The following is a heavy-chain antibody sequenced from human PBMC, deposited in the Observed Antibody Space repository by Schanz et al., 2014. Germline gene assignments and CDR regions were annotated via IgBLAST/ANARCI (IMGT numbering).Heavy chain of an antibody. CDR1: GYTFSSYG. D-gene: IGHD5-12*01. CDR3: ARGGGPEDVFDI. V-gene: IGHV1-46*01. CDR2: INLYGGST. J-gene: IGHJ3*02. Sequence: QVQLVQSGAELRKPGTSVKVSCKTSGYTFSSYGITWVRQAPGQGLEWMGIINLYGGSTNYAQKFQGRVTVTRDTSTSTVYMELSSLRSDDTAVYYCARGGGPEDVFDIWGQGTILTVSS.